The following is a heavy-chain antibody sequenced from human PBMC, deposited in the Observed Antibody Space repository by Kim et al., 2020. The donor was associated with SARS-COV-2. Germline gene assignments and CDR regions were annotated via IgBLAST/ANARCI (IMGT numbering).Heavy chain of an antibody. V-gene: IGHV3-7*03. CDR2: INQDGTEK. CDR1: GLIFSNFW. Sequence: GGSLRLSCAASGLIFSNFWMTWVRQAPGKGLQWVANINQDGTEKSYVDSVRGRFTISRDTAKSSLYLHMNSLRAEDTAVYYCATNYDSSGGGLHFWGQGTLVTVTS. J-gene: IGHJ4*02. CDR3: ATNYDSSGGGLHF. D-gene: IGHD3-22*01.